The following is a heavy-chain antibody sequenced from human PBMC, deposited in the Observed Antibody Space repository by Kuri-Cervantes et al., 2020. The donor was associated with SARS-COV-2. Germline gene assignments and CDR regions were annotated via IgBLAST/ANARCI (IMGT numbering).Heavy chain of an antibody. D-gene: IGHD5-12*01. J-gene: IGHJ5*02. CDR1: GASISSNRDFY. V-gene: IGHV4-4*02. CDR2: THHTGRT. Sequence: SETLSLTCAVSGASISSNRDFYWSWFRQSPAMGLEWIGETHHTGRTIDNPSLEGRVFLSADMSRNQISLSLISVTAADTAVYFCARGDGYTCNGPWGQGTRVTVSS. CDR3: ARGDGYTCNGP.